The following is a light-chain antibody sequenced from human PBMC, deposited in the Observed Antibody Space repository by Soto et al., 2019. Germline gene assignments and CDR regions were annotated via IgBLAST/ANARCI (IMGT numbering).Light chain of an antibody. V-gene: IGKV1-33*01. CDR1: QNIYNY. CDR2: DAA. J-gene: IGKJ4*01. Sequence: DIQMTQSPSSLSASVGDRVTIACQASQNIYNYLNRYQYKPGKAPKVLIFDAASLETGVPSRLSGSGYGTDFSLTINSLQPEDVATYYCQHYDNLPLTFGGGTKVEIE. CDR3: QHYDNLPLT.